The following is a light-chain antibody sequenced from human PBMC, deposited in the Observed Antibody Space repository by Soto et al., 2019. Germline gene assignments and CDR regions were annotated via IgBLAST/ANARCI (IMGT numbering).Light chain of an antibody. Sequence: DIQLTQSPSFLSASVGDRVTISCRASQGMNTYVAWYQQKPGKAPKLLIYGASTLHTGVPSRFSGSESGAEFTLTISSLQPEDFATYYCQQLHSYPITFGQGTRLDMK. J-gene: IGKJ5*01. V-gene: IGKV1-9*01. CDR1: QGMNTY. CDR3: QQLHSYPIT. CDR2: GAS.